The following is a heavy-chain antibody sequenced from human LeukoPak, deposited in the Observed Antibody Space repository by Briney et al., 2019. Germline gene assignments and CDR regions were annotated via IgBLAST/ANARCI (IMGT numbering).Heavy chain of an antibody. V-gene: IGHV3-9*01. CDR3: TKDIKAGGLDS. J-gene: IGHJ4*02. Sequence: GRSLRLSCVASGSTLKDYAMHWIRQPPGPGKGLEWVSGIYWNSDRIDYADSVKGRFTISRDNAKKSLYLQMNSLTVEDTAFYYCTKDIKAGGLDSWGPGTLVTVSS. D-gene: IGHD3-10*01. CDR2: IYWNSDRI. CDR1: GSTLKDYA.